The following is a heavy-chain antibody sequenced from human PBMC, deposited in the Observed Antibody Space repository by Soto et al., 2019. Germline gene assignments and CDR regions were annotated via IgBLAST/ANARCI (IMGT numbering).Heavy chain of an antibody. Sequence: ASVKVSCKASGYTFTSYAMHWVRQAPGQRLEWMGWINAGNGNTKYSQKFQGRVTITRDTSASTAYMELSSLRSEDTAVYYCARDRSSYYYDSSRYDAFDIWGQGTMVTVSS. J-gene: IGHJ3*02. CDR2: INAGNGNT. D-gene: IGHD3-22*01. CDR1: GYTFTSYA. V-gene: IGHV1-3*01. CDR3: ARDRSSYYYDSSRYDAFDI.